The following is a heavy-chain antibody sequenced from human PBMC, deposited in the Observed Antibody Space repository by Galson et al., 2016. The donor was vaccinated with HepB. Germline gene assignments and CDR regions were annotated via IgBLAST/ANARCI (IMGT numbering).Heavy chain of an antibody. CDR2: ISHDGTTT. J-gene: IGHJ4*02. Sequence: VRQAPGKGLDWVAVISHDGTTTYSADSVKGRFTISRDNSKHTLYLQMTSLRPEDTAIYYCAGAFDYWGQGILVTVSS. V-gene: IGHV3-30*03. CDR3: AGAFDY.